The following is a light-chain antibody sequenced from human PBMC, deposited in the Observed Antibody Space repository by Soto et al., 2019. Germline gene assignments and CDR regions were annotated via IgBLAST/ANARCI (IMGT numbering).Light chain of an antibody. CDR2: GAS. Sequence: IVLTQSPAILSLSPGERATLSCRASQSVSSYLAWYQQKPGQAPRLLIYGASSRATGIPDRFSGSGSGTDFTLTISSLEPEDFAVYYCQQRSNWPQWTFGQGTKLDIK. J-gene: IGKJ1*01. CDR1: QSVSSY. CDR3: QQRSNWPQWT. V-gene: IGKV3-11*01.